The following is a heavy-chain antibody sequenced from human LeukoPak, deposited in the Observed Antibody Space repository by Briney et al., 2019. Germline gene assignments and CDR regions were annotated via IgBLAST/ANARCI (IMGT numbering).Heavy chain of an antibody. V-gene: IGHV3-23*01. CDR2: ISGSGGST. Sequence: GGSLRLSCAASGFTFSSYAMSWVRQAPGKGLEWVSAISGSGGSTYYADSVKGRFTISRDNSKNTLYLQMNSLGAEDTAVYYCASSGFGVRDYWGQGALVTVSS. D-gene: IGHD6-25*01. CDR3: ASSGFGVRDY. CDR1: GFTFSSYA. J-gene: IGHJ4*02.